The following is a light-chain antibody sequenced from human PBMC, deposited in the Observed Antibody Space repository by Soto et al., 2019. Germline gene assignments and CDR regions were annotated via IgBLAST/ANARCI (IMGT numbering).Light chain of an antibody. J-gene: IGKJ1*01. CDR3: QQYDNWPRT. V-gene: IGKV3-15*01. CDR2: GAS. Sequence: EIVMTQSPVTLSVSPGERATLSCRASQSVSSNLAWYQQTPGQAPRLRLYGASTSSTGIPARFSGSRSGTEFTLTISSLQSEDFAIYYCQQYDNWPRTFGQGTKVES. CDR1: QSVSSN.